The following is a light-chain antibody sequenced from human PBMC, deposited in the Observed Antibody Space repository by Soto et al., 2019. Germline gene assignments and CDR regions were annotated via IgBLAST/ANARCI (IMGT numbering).Light chain of an antibody. V-gene: IGKV3-15*01. Sequence: EFGMTQSPATLSVSPGESATLSCRASQSISSSKLAWYQQNPGQAPRLLLFGVSNRATGIPARFSGSGSGTEFTLTISSLQSEDFAVYYCQQYNNWLRTFGQGTKVDIK. CDR1: QSISSS. CDR3: QQYNNWLRT. CDR2: GVS. J-gene: IGKJ1*01.